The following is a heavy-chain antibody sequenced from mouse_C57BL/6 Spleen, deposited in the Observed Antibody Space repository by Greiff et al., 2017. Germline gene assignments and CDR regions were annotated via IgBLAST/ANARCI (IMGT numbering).Heavy chain of an antibody. CDR2: ISYDGSN. CDR3: ARGYSRGYWYFDV. CDR1: GYSITSGYY. V-gene: IGHV3-6*01. J-gene: IGHJ1*03. Sequence: ESGPGLVKPSQSLSLTCSVTGYSITSGYYWNWIRQFPGNKLEWMGYISYDGSNNYNPSLKNRISITRDTSKNQFFLKLNSVTTEDTATYYCARGYSRGYWYFDVWGTGTTVTVSS. D-gene: IGHD3-1*01.